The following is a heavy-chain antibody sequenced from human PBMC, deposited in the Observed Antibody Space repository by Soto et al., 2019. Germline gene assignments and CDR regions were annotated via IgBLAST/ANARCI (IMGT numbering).Heavy chain of an antibody. CDR1: GASMSSYY. CDR2: INYSGST. Sequence: QVQLQESGPGLVKPSETLSLTCTVSGASMSSYYWTWIRQPPGKGLEWIGYINYSGSTNYNASLKSRVTISVDTSKNQFSLKLISVTAADTAVYYCTSWSDFLDYWGQGTLVTVSS. V-gene: IGHV4-59*08. D-gene: IGHD3-3*01. CDR3: TSWSDFLDY. J-gene: IGHJ4*02.